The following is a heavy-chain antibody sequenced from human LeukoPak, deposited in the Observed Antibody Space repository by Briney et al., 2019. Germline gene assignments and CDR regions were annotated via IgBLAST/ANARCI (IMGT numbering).Heavy chain of an antibody. V-gene: IGHV4-59*01. J-gene: IGHJ4*02. CDR3: ARDRPGGSSLDY. Sequence: SETLSLTCTVSGGSISGYYWSWMRQSPGKGLEWIGYISYSGTTNYNPSLKSRVTISVDTSKNQFSLKLSSVTAADTAVYYCARDRPGGSSLDYWGQGTLVTVSS. CDR1: GGSISGYY. CDR2: ISYSGTT. D-gene: IGHD6-13*01.